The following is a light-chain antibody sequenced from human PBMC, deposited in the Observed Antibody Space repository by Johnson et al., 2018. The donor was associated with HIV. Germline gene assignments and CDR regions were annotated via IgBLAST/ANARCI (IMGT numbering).Light chain of an antibody. CDR3: GAWDGSLSVYV. Sequence: QAVLTQPPSVSAAPGQKVTISCSGSSSNIGNNVVSWYQQLPGTAPKVLIYDNNKRPSGIPDRFSGSKSGTSATLGITGLQTGDEADYYCGAWDGSLSVYVFGTGTKVTVL. CDR1: SSNIGNNV. CDR2: DNN. J-gene: IGLJ1*01. V-gene: IGLV1-51*01.